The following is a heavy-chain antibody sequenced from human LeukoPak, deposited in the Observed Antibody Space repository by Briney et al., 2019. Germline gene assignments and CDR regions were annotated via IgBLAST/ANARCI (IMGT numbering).Heavy chain of an antibody. D-gene: IGHD1-14*01. V-gene: IGHV3-23*01. Sequence: GGSLRLSCAASGFTFSSYAMSWVRQAPGKGLEWVSAISGSGDYTYYADSVKGRFTISRDNSKNTLYLQMNNLRAEDTAVYYCARGRDRAEFYFDYWGQGTLVTVSS. CDR2: ISGSGDYT. J-gene: IGHJ4*02. CDR1: GFTFSSYA. CDR3: ARGRDRAEFYFDY.